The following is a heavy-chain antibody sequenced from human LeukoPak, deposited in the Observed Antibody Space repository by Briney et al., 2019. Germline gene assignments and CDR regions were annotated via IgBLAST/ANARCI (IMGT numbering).Heavy chain of an antibody. Sequence: PSETLSLTCAVTGHSINSGYYWGWIRQPPGRGLEWIGSISHSGSIFYNPSLQSRVTISVDSSENRFSLKLSSVTAADTAVYYCARAPCCSVAYNWFDPWGQGTLVTVSS. CDR3: ARAPCCSVAYNWFDP. J-gene: IGHJ5*02. D-gene: IGHD4-23*01. V-gene: IGHV4-38-2*01. CDR1: GHSINSGYY. CDR2: ISHSGSI.